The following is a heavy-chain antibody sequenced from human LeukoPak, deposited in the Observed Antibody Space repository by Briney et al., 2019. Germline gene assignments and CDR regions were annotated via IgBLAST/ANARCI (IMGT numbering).Heavy chain of an antibody. V-gene: IGHV3-53*01. CDR3: ARCSSGWDYNYYFLDV. J-gene: IGHJ6*04. CDR2: IYRDGST. Sequence: GGSLRLSCAVSGFNVSINYMSWVRQAPGKRLERVSVIYRDGSTYYADSVKGRLTISRDNSKNTLYLQMSGLRAEDTAVYYCARCSSGWDYNYYFLDVWGKGTTVTVSS. CDR1: GFNVSINY. D-gene: IGHD6-19*01.